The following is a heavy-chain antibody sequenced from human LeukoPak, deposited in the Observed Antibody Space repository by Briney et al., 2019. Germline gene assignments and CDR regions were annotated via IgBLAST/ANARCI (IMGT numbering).Heavy chain of an antibody. CDR2: FDPEDGET. V-gene: IGHV1-24*01. CDR3: ATVRTTVWPHQYYFDY. Sequence: GASVKVSCKVSGYTLTELSMHWVRQAPGKGLEWMGGFDPEDGETIYAQKFQGRVTMTEDTSTDTAYMELSSLRSEDTAVYYCATVRTTVWPHQYYFDYWGQGTLVTVSS. CDR1: GYTLTELS. J-gene: IGHJ4*02. D-gene: IGHD4-17*01.